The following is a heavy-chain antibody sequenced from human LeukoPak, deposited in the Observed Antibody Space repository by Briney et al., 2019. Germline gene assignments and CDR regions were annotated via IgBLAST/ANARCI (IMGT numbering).Heavy chain of an antibody. CDR1: GGSISSSSYY. D-gene: IGHD1-26*01. V-gene: IGHV4-39*07. Sequence: SETPSLTCTVSGGSISSSSYYWGWIRQPPGKGLEWIGSIYYSGSTYYNPSLKSRVTISVDTSKNQFSLKLSSVTAADTAVYYCARQLSGSYYYYYYYMDVWGKGTTVTVSS. CDR3: ARQLSGSYYYYYYYMDV. J-gene: IGHJ6*03. CDR2: IYYSGST.